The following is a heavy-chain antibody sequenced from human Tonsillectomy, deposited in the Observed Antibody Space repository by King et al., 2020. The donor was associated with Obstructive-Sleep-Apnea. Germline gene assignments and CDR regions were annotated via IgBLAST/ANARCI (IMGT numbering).Heavy chain of an antibody. J-gene: IGHJ4*02. CDR2: IYYSGST. CDR3: ARGDSGTYFDY. Sequence: VQLQESGPGLVKPSETLSLTCTVSGGSISSYYWSWIRLHPGKGLEWIGYIYYSGSTNYNPSPKSRVTISVDTSKNPFSLKLSSVTAADTAVYYCARGDSGTYFDYWGQGTLVTVSS. V-gene: IGHV4-59*01. CDR1: GGSISSYY. D-gene: IGHD1-7*01.